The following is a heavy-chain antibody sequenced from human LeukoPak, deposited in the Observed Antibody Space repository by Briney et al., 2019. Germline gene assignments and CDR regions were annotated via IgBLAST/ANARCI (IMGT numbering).Heavy chain of an antibody. CDR1: GYTFTGYY. D-gene: IGHD6-13*01. CDR2: INPNSGGT. V-gene: IGHV1-2*02. CDR3: ARGIAAAGEFDY. J-gene: IGHJ4*02. Sequence: ASVKVSCKASGYTFTGYYMHWVRHAPGQGLEWMGWINPNSGGTNYAQKFQGRVTMTRDTSISTAYMALSRLRSDDTAVYYCARGIAAAGEFDYWGQGTLVTVSS.